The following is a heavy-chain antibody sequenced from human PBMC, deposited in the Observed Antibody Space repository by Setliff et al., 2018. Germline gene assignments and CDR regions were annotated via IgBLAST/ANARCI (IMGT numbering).Heavy chain of an antibody. CDR1: GYTFTSYG. J-gene: IGHJ4*02. Sequence: ASVKVSCKASGYTFTSYGISWVRQAPGQGLEWMGWNSAYNGNTNYAQKLQGRVTMTTDTSTSTAYMELRSLRSDDTAVYYCARGEGGITAAGLFDYWGQGTLVTVSS. D-gene: IGHD6-13*01. CDR2: NSAYNGNT. CDR3: ARGEGGITAAGLFDY. V-gene: IGHV1-18*01.